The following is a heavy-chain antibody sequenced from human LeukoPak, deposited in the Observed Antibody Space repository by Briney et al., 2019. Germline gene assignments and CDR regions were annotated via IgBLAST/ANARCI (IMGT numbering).Heavy chain of an antibody. D-gene: IGHD5-24*01. CDR1: GFTFSNYF. Sequence: GGSLRLSCAASGFTFSNYFMHWVRHPPGKGLVWVSRIKDDGTTNYADSVKGRFTISRDNAKNTVYLQMNSLRAEDTAVYYCASRARWLQPDYWGQGTLVTVSS. CDR3: ASRARWLQPDY. J-gene: IGHJ4*02. CDR2: IKDDGTT. V-gene: IGHV3-74*01.